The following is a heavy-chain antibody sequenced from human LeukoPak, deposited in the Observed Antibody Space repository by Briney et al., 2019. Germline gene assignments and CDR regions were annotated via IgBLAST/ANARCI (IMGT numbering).Heavy chain of an antibody. CDR3: AKSRRVVVAASQFDY. Sequence: GGSLRLSCAASGFTFSSYAMSWVRQAPGKGLEWVSAISGSGGSTYYADSVKGRFTISRDNSKNTLYLQMNSLRAEDTAVHYCAKSRRVVVAASQFDYWGQGTLVTVSS. D-gene: IGHD2-15*01. V-gene: IGHV3-23*01. J-gene: IGHJ4*02. CDR2: ISGSGGST. CDR1: GFTFSSYA.